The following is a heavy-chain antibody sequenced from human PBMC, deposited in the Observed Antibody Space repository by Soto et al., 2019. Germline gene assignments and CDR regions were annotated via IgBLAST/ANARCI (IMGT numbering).Heavy chain of an antibody. D-gene: IGHD5-12*01. CDR3: ARDTVATISYPRFDP. CDR2: IYYSGST. CDR1: GGSISSGDYY. Sequence: KPSETLSLTCTVSGGSISSGDYYWSWIRQPPGKGLEWIGYIYYSGSTYYNPSLKSRVTISVDTSKNQFSLKLSSVTAADTAVYYCARDTVATISYPRFDPWGQGTLVTVSS. V-gene: IGHV4-30-4*01. J-gene: IGHJ5*02.